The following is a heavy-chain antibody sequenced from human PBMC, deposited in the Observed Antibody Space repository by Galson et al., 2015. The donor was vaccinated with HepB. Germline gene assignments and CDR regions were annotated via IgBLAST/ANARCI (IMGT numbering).Heavy chain of an antibody. CDR1: GGTFSSYT. J-gene: IGHJ6*02. D-gene: IGHD2-2*01. CDR3: ARVGGPYCSSTSCSPHYYGMDV. Sequence: SVKVSCKASGGTFSSYTISWVRQAPGQGLEWMGRIIPILGIANYAQKFQGRVTITAHKSTSTAYMELSSLRSEDTAVYYCARVGGPYCSSTSCSPHYYGMDVWGQGTTVTVSS. CDR2: IIPILGIA. V-gene: IGHV1-69*02.